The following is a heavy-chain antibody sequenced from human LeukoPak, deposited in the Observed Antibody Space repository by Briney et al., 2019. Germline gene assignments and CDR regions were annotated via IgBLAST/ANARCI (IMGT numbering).Heavy chain of an antibody. J-gene: IGHJ4*02. Sequence: GSSVKVSCKASGGTFSSYAISWVRQAPGQGLEWTGRIIPIFGTANYAQKFQGRVTITTDESTSTAYMELSSLRSEDTAVYYCARDGSGYDYGYWGQGTLVTVSS. CDR1: GGTFSSYA. CDR3: ARDGSGYDYGY. D-gene: IGHD5-12*01. CDR2: IIPIFGTA. V-gene: IGHV1-69*05.